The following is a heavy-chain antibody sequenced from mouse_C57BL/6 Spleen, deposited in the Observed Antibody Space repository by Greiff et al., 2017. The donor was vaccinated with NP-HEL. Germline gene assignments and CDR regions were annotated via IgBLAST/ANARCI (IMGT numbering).Heavy chain of an antibody. D-gene: IGHD2-4*01. CDR3: ARSGYDYFYAMDY. CDR1: GYTFTSYG. J-gene: IGHJ4*01. Sequence: VKLMESGAELARPGASVKLSCKASGYTFTSYGISWVKQRTGQGLEWIGEIYPRSGNTYYNEKFKGKATLTADKSSSTAYMELRSLTSEDSAVYFCARSGYDYFYAMDYWGQGTSVTVSS. CDR2: IYPRSGNT. V-gene: IGHV1-81*01.